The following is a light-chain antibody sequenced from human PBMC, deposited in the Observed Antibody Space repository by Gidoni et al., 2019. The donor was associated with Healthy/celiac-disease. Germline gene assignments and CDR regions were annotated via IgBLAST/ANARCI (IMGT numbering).Light chain of an antibody. V-gene: IGKV3-11*01. J-gene: IGKJ5*01. CDR1: QSVSSY. CDR2: GAS. CDR3: QQRSNWPPSIT. Sequence: EIVLTQSSPTLSLSPGERATLSCRASQSVSSYLAWYQQKPGQAPRLLIYGASNRATGIPARFSGSGSGTDFTLTISSLEPEDFAVYYCQQRSNWPPSITFGQGTRLEIK.